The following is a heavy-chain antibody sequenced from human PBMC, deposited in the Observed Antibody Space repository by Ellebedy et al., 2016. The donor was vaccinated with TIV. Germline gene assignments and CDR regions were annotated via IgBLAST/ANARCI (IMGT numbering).Heavy chain of an antibody. CDR1: GFTFNNYA. Sequence: PGGSLRLSCAASGFTFNNYAMTWVRQAPGKGLEWVSTIHDSGANTFYADSVKGRFTISRDNSQTTLYLQMNCLRAEDTAKYYCAKILHCSAGSCYFDYWGQGALVTVSS. CDR2: IHDSGANT. CDR3: AKILHCSAGSCYFDY. J-gene: IGHJ4*02. D-gene: IGHD2-15*01. V-gene: IGHV3-23*01.